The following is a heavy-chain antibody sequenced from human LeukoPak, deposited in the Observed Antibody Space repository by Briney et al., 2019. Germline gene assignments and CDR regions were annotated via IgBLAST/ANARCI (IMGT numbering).Heavy chain of an antibody. CDR2: ISYDGSNK. J-gene: IGHJ6*02. CDR3: ARGYYYGMDV. CDR1: GFTFSSYA. V-gene: IGHV3-30-3*01. Sequence: GGSLRLSCAASGFTFSSYAMHWVRQAPGKGLEWVAVISYDGSNKYYADSVKGRFTISRDNSKNTLYLQMNSLRAEDTAVYYCARGYYYGMDVWGQGTTVTVSS.